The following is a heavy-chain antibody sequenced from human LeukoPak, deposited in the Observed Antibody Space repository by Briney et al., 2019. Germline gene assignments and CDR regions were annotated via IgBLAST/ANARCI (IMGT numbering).Heavy chain of an antibody. CDR2: IYDRGST. V-gene: IGHV4-59*01. CDR1: GGSISRYY. Sequence: PSETLSLTCTVSGGSISRYYWSSIRQPPGKGLEWIGNIYDRGSTKYNPSLKSRVTISVDTSKNQFSLRLSSVTPADTAVYYCARGRTFDNWGEGTLVTVSS. J-gene: IGHJ4*02. CDR3: ARGRTFDN.